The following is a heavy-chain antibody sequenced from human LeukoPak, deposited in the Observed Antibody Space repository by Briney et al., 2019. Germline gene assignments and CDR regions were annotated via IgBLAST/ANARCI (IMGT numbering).Heavy chain of an antibody. Sequence: SQTLSLTRTLSGGSISRGGYYWSWVRQHPGKGLERIGYIYYSGSTYYNPSLKSRVTISVDTSKNQFSLKLSSVTAADTAVYYCARDGGFYGDYLRVWGQGTLVTVSS. D-gene: IGHD4-17*01. CDR1: GGSISRGGYY. J-gene: IGHJ4*02. CDR3: ARDGGFYGDYLRV. CDR2: IYYSGST. V-gene: IGHV4-31*03.